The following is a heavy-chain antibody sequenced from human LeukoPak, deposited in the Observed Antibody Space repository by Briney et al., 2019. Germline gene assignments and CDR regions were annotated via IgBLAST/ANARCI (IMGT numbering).Heavy chain of an antibody. J-gene: IGHJ6*03. Sequence: GASVKVSCKASGGTFSSYAIGWVRQAPGQGLEWMGGIIPIFGTANYAQKFQGRVTITTDESTSTAYMELSSLRSEDTAVYYCARCSYGIEGMDYYYYYMDVWGKGTTVTVSS. CDR3: ARCSYGIEGMDYYYYYMDV. CDR1: GGTFSSYA. CDR2: IIPIFGTA. D-gene: IGHD5-18*01. V-gene: IGHV1-69*05.